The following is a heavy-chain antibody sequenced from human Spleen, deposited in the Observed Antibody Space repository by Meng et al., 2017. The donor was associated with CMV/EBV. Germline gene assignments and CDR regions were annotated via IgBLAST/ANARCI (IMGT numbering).Heavy chain of an antibody. CDR1: GYTFTYYD. V-gene: IGHV1-8*01. CDR3: ARGPQHGFDN. CDR2: MNPNSGNT. Sequence: ASVKVSCKASGYTFTYYDINWVRQATGQGLEWMGWMNPNSGNTGYAQKFQGRVSMTRTTSINTAYMELSSLRFEDTAVYYCARGPQHGFDNWGQGTTVTVSS. J-gene: IGHJ3*02. D-gene: IGHD2-2*01.